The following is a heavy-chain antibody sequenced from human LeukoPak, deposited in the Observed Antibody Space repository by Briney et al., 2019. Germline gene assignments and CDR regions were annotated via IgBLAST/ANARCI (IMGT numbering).Heavy chain of an antibody. D-gene: IGHD3-22*01. CDR1: GGSISSGGYY. J-gene: IGHJ3*02. V-gene: IGHV4-30-2*01. CDR3: ARVGEYDSSGYYYDFKAFDI. Sequence: PSQTLSLTCTVSGGSISSGGYYWSWIRQPPGKGLEWIGYIYHSGSTYYNPSLKSRVTISVDRSKNQFSLKLSSVTAADTAVYYCARVGEYDSSGYYYDFKAFDIWGQGTMVTVSS. CDR2: IYHSGST.